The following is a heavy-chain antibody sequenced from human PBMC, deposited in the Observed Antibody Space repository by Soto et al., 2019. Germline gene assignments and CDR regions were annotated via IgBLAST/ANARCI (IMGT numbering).Heavy chain of an antibody. CDR3: ARADCSGGSCPGYYYGMDV. J-gene: IGHJ6*02. V-gene: IGHV1-18*01. D-gene: IGHD2-15*01. CDR2: ISAYNGNT. CDR1: GYTFTSYG. Sequence: ASVKVSCKASGYTFTSYGISWVRQAPGQGLEWMGWISAYNGNTNYAQKFQGRVTITADESTSTAYMELSSLRSEDTAVYYCARADCSGGSCPGYYYGMDVWGQGTTVTVSS.